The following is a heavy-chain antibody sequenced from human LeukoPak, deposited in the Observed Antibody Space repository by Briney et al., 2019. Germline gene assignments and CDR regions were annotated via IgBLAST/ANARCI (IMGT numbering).Heavy chain of an antibody. D-gene: IGHD6-13*01. CDR2: ISTYNDNT. J-gene: IGHJ4*02. V-gene: IGHV1-18*01. Sequence: ASVKVSCKASGYTFTTYAISWVRQAPGQGLEWMGWISTYNDNTNYAQKLQGRVTMTTDTSTSTAYMELRSLRSDDTAVYYCARVAAAGSLDYWGQGTLVTVSS. CDR3: ARVAAAGSLDY. CDR1: GYTFTTYA.